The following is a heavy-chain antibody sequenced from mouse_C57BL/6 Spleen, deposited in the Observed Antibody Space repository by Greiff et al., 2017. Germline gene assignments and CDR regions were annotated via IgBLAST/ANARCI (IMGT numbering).Heavy chain of an antibody. CDR1: GFNIKDDY. CDR2: IDPENGDT. CDR3: IIYYCGRSHGYFDV. D-gene: IGHD1-1*01. V-gene: IGHV14-4*01. J-gene: IGHJ1*03. Sequence: EVQLQQSGAELVRPGASVKLSCTASGFNIKDDYMHWVKQRPEQGLEWIGWIDPENGDTEYASKFQGKATITADTSSNTAYLQLSSLTSEDTAVYSCIIYYCGRSHGYFDVWGTGTTVTVSS.